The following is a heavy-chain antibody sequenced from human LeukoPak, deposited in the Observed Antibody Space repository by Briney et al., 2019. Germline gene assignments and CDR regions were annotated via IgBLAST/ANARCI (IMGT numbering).Heavy chain of an antibody. CDR2: INHSGST. CDR1: GGSFSGYY. D-gene: IGHD3-22*01. CDR3: ARGPTYYYDSSGYYYVHYYYYYMDV. V-gene: IGHV4-34*01. J-gene: IGHJ6*03. Sequence: SETLSLTCAVYGGSFSGYYWSWIRQPPGKGQEWIGEINHSGSTNYNPSLKSRVTISVDTSKNQFSLKLSSVTAADTAVYYCARGPTYYYDSSGYYYVHYYYYYMDVWGKGTTVTVSS.